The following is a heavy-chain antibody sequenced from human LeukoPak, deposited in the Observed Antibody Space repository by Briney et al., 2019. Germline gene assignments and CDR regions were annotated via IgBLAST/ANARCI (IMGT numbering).Heavy chain of an antibody. D-gene: IGHD3-10*02. J-gene: IGHJ6*04. CDR3: AELGITMIGGV. CDR1: GFTFSSYE. V-gene: IGHV3-48*03. CDR2: ISSSGSTI. Sequence: GGSLRLSCAASGFTFSSYEMNWVRQAPGKGLEWVSYISSSGSTIYYADSVKGRFTISRDNAKNALYLQMNSLRVEDTAVYYCAELGITMIGGVWGKGTTVTISS.